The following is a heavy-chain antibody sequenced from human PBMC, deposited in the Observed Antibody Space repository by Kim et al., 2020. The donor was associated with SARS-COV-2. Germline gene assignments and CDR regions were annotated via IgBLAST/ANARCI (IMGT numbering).Heavy chain of an antibody. CDR2: ISYDGSNK. D-gene: IGHD3-10*01. J-gene: IGHJ4*02. V-gene: IGHV3-30*04. CDR1: GFTFNDYA. CDR3: ARDSPFLSGTSNINPFSGGCSH. Sequence: GGSLRLFCAASGFTFNDYAIYWVRQAPGKGLEWVAVISYDGSNKKYAASVKGRFTISRDNSKNTVHLQMNSLRPEDSALYYCARDSPFLSGTSNINPFSGGCSHWGQGTLVTAAS.